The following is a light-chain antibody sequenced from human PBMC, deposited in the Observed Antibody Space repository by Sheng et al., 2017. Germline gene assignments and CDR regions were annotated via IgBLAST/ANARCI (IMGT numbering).Light chain of an antibody. V-gene: IGKV1-5*03. CDR3: QQYNIYPWT. CDR1: QSINSW. CDR2: KAS. J-gene: IGKJ1*01. Sequence: DIQMTQSPSTLSAFVGDRVTITCRASQSINSWLAWYQQKPGKAPKLLIYKASNLESGVPSRFSGSGSGTAFTLTISSLQPDDSATYFCQQYNIYPWTFGRGTKVEIK.